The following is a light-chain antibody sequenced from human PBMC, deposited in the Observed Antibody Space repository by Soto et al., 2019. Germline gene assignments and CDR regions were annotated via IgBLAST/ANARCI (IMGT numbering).Light chain of an antibody. Sequence: DIQMTQSPSSLSASVGYRFTITCRASQSIGSYFNWYQQKPGKAPKLLIYAASALESGVPSRFSGSGSGTDFTLTISSLQPGDFATYYCQQSYSTPWTFGQGTTGDIK. CDR2: AAS. J-gene: IGKJ1*01. V-gene: IGKV1-39*01. CDR3: QQSYSTPWT. CDR1: QSIGSY.